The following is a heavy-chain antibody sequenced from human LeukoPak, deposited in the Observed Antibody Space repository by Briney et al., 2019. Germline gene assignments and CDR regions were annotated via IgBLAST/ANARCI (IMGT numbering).Heavy chain of an antibody. CDR3: STAYYYYGMDV. J-gene: IGHJ6*02. CDR2: IKSKTDGGTT. Sequence: GGSLRLSCAASGFTFSNAWMSWVRQAPGKGLEWVGRIKSKTDGGTTDYAAPVKGRFTISRGDSKNTLYLQMNSLKTEDTAVYYCSTAYYYYGMDVWGQGTTVTVSS. CDR1: GFTFSNAW. V-gene: IGHV3-15*01.